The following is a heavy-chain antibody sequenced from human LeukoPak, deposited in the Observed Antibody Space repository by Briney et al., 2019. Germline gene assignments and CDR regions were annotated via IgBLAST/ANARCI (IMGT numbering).Heavy chain of an antibody. CDR3: ASDVAYKFDY. CDR2: ISPDGSVT. Sequence: GGSLRLSCAASGFPFSRDSMHWVRQTPGKGQVWLSRISPDGSVTNYADSVKGRFTISRDNAKNTLYLQMNSLRDEDTAVYYCASDVAYKFDYWGQGTLVTFSS. CDR1: GFPFSRDS. D-gene: IGHD5-24*01. J-gene: IGHJ4*02. V-gene: IGHV3-74*01.